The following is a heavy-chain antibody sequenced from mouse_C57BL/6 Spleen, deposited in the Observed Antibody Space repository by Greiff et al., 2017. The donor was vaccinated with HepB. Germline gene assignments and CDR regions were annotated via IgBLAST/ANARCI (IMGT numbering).Heavy chain of an antibody. V-gene: IGHV5-17*01. J-gene: IGHJ2*01. Sequence: EVKLMESGGGLVKPGGSLKLSCAASGFTFSDYGMHWVRQAPEKGLEWVAYISSGSSTIYYADTVKGRFTIYRDNAKNTLFLQMTSLRSEDTAMYYCARGGWLLLLYFDYWGQGTTLTVSS. CDR1: GFTFSDYG. D-gene: IGHD2-3*01. CDR2: ISSGSSTI. CDR3: ARGGWLLLLYFDY.